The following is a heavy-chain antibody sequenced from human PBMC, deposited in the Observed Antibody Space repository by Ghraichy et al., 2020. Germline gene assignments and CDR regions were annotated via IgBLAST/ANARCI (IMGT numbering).Heavy chain of an antibody. CDR1: GFSFSNSV. Sequence: SVKVSCKASGFSFSNSVVQWVRQARGQRLERVGWIVVGSGNTNYAQGFQGRVTISRDESTSTAYMDLSSLRSDDTAVYYCAATPHDFWTGYYGFYFDYWGQCTLVTVSS. CDR3: AATPHDFWTGYYGFYFDY. J-gene: IGHJ4*02. V-gene: IGHV1-58*01. CDR2: IVVGSGNT. D-gene: IGHD3/OR15-3a*01.